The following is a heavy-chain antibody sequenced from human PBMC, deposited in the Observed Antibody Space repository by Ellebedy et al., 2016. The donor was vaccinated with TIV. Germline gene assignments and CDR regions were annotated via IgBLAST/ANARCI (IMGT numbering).Heavy chain of an antibody. CDR1: GFTFDDYA. CDR2: INKNSGRI. V-gene: IGHV3-9*01. J-gene: IGHJ4*02. CDR3: VRDTGYRNGWSNFWGFDY. Sequence: SLKISXAASGFTFDDYAMHWVRQDPGKGLEWVSGINKNSGRIGYADSVKGRFTISRDNAKNSLYLQMNSLRVEDTALYYCVRDTGYRNGWSNFWGFDYWGQGTLVTVSS. D-gene: IGHD6-19*01.